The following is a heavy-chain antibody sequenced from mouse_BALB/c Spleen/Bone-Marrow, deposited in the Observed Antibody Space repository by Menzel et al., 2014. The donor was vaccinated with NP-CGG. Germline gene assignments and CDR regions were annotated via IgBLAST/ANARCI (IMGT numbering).Heavy chain of an antibody. Sequence: VHLVESGPELVKPGASVRISCKASGYTFTSYYIHWVKQRPGQGLEWIGWIYPGNVNTKYNEKFKGKATLTADKSSSTAYMQLSSLTSEDSAVYFCARSRWDGYDDYAMDYWGQGTSVTVSS. CDR3: ARSRWDGYDDYAMDY. CDR2: IYPGNVNT. CDR1: GYTFTSYY. V-gene: IGHV1S56*01. D-gene: IGHD2-2*01. J-gene: IGHJ4*01.